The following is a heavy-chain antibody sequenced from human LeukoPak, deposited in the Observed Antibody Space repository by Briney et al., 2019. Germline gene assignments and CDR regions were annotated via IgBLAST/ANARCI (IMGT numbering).Heavy chain of an antibody. CDR2: IYTSGST. V-gene: IGHV4-4*07. CDR1: GGSISSYY. Sequence: PSETLSLTCTVSGGSISSYYWSWIRQPAGKGLEWIGRIYTSGSTNYNPSLKSRVTMSVDTSKNQFSLKLSSVTAADTAVYYCARGLSLGYYYYYMDVWGKGTTVTVSS. J-gene: IGHJ6*03. D-gene: IGHD3-3*02. CDR3: ARGLSLGYYYYYMDV.